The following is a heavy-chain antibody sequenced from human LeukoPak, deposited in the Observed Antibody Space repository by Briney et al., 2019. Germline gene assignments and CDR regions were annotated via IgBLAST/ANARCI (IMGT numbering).Heavy chain of an antibody. CDR1: GGTFISYA. D-gene: IGHD2-2*01. V-gene: IGHV1-69*13. J-gene: IGHJ4*02. Sequence: ASVKVSCKASGGTFISYAISWVRQAPGQGLEWMGGIIPIFGTANYAQKFQGRVTITADESTSTAYMELSSLRSEDTAVYYCARLYCSSTSCYLGALDYWGQGTLVTVSS. CDR2: IIPIFGTA. CDR3: ARLYCSSTSCYLGALDY.